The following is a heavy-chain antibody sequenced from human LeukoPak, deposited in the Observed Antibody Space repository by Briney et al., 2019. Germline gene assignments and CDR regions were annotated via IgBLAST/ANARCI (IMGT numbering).Heavy chain of an antibody. J-gene: IGHJ3*02. CDR1: GFTFSSYS. Sequence: PGGSLRLSCAASGFTFSSYSMNWVRQAPGKGLEWVSSISSSSSYIYYADSVKGRFTISRDNAKNSLYLQMNSLRAEDTAVYYCAREGDIVGAFYSFDIWGQGTMVTVSS. CDR2: ISSSSSYI. CDR3: AREGDIVGAFYSFDI. V-gene: IGHV3-21*01. D-gene: IGHD1-26*01.